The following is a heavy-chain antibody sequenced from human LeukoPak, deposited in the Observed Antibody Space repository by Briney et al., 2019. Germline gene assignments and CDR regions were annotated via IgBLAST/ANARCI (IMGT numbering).Heavy chain of an antibody. J-gene: IGHJ4*02. CDR3: VRRNLFDY. CDR2: ISQDGTKQ. CDR1: GFTFRSYW. Sequence: GGSLRLSCAVSGFTFRSYWISWLRQAPGKGLECVASISQDGTKQCYVDSVRGRFTISRDDAENSVYLQMNNLRVQDTAVYYCVRRNLFDYWGQGTLVTVSS. V-gene: IGHV3-7*03.